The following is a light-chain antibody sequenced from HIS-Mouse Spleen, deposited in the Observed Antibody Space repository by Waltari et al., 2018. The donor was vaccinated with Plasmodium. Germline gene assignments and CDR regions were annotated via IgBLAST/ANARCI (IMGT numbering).Light chain of an antibody. J-gene: IGLJ2*01. Sequence: SYELTQPPSVSVSPGQPASITCSGANLGAKYACWYQQKPGQSPVLVIYQDSKRPSGIPERFSGSNSGNTATLTISGTQAMDEADYYCQAWDSSTVVFGGGTKLTVL. V-gene: IGLV3-1*01. CDR2: QDS. CDR1: NLGAKY. CDR3: QAWDSSTVV.